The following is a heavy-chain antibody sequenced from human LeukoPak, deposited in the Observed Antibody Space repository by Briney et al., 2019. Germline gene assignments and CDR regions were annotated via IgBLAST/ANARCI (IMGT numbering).Heavy chain of an antibody. CDR2: ISAYTGNT. CDR1: GYTFENNG. V-gene: IGHV1-18*01. Sequence: ASVKVSCKASGYTFENNGISWVRQAPGQGLEWMGWISAYTGNTNHTQNFQGRVTMTADTSASTASMELRNLRSDDTAVYYCARAGNAWNAYHDFWGQGTLVTVSS. CDR3: ARAGNAWNAYHDF. J-gene: IGHJ4*02. D-gene: IGHD1-1*01.